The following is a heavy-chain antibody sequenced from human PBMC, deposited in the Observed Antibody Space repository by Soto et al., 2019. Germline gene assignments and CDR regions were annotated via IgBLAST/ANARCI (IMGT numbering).Heavy chain of an antibody. CDR2: INPSGGRA. Sequence: ASVKVYCKASGYIFTSYYMHWVRQAPGQGLEWMGMINPSGGRASYAQKFQGRVTMTRDTSTSTVYMELNSLRSEDTAVYYCARDRIAVSGHLDIWGQGTMVTVSS. D-gene: IGHD6-19*01. V-gene: IGHV1-46*01. J-gene: IGHJ3*02. CDR1: GYIFTSYY. CDR3: ARDRIAVSGHLDI.